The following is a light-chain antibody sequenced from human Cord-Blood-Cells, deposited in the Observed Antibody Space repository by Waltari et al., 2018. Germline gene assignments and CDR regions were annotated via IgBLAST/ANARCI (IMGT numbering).Light chain of an antibody. CDR2: EGS. CDR3: CSYAGSWV. J-gene: IGLJ3*02. V-gene: IGLV2-23*01. CDR1: SSNVGNHNI. Sequence: QSALTHPASVCGSPVQSITISCTETSSNVGNHNIVSWYQQHTGKAPKPRIYEGSKRPSGVSTRFSGSTSGNTASLTISGLQAEDEADYFCCSYAGSWVFGGGTQLTVL.